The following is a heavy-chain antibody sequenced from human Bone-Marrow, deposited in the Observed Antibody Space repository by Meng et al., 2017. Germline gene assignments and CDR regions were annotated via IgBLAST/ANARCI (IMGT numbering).Heavy chain of an antibody. J-gene: IGHJ4*02. D-gene: IGHD3-10*01. CDR3: ARGGGLLWFGEPFDY. V-gene: IGHV3-7*01. CDR1: GFTFSSYW. Sequence: GESLKISCAASGFTFSSYWMSWVRQAPGKGLEWAANIKQDGSEKYYVDSVKGRFTISRDNAKNSLYLQMNSLRAEDTAVYYCARGGGLLWFGEPFDYWGQGTLVTVSS. CDR2: IKQDGSEK.